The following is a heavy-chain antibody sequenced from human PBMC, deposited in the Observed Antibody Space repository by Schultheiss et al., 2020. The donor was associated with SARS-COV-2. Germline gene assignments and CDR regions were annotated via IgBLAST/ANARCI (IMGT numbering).Heavy chain of an antibody. D-gene: IGHD6-19*01. J-gene: IGHJ5*02. Sequence: GGSLRLSCAASGFTFSSYAMSWVCQAPGKGLEWVSYISSSSSTIYYADSVKGRFTISRDNAKNSLSLQMNSLRVEDTAVYYCAKAVAALNRFDPWGQGTLVTVSS. CDR3: AKAVAALNRFDP. CDR2: ISSSSSTI. V-gene: IGHV3-48*04. CDR1: GFTFSSYA.